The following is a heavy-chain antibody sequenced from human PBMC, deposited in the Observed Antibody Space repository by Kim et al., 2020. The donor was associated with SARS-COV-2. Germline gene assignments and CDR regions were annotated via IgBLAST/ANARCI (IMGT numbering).Heavy chain of an antibody. Sequence: SETLSLTCTVSGGSISSTTYYWGWIRQSPGKGLEWIGSINYSGSTYYSPSLKSRVTISVDTSKNQFSLKLSSVTVADTAVYYCARQLGRVAYCGGGCSHWFDPWGQGTLVIVSS. CDR2: INYSGST. CDR3: ARQLGRVAYCGGGCSHWFDP. J-gene: IGHJ5*02. CDR1: GGSISSTTYY. D-gene: IGHD2-21*01. V-gene: IGHV4-39*01.